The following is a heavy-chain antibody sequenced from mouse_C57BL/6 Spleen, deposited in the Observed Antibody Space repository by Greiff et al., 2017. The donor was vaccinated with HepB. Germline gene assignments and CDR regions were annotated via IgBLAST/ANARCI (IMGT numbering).Heavy chain of an antibody. D-gene: IGHD2-13*01. V-gene: IGHV1-59*01. J-gene: IGHJ3*01. CDR2: IDPSDSYT. Sequence: QVQLQQPGAELVRPGTSVKLSCKASGYTFTSYWMHWVKQRPGQGLEWIGVIDPSDSYTNYNQKFKGKATLTVDISSSTAYMQLSSLTSEDSAVYYCARDGDRLAYWGQGTLVTVSA. CDR1: GYTFTSYW. CDR3: ARDGDRLAY.